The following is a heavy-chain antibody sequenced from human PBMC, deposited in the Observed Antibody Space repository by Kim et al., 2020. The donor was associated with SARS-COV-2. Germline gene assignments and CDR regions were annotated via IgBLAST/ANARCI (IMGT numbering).Heavy chain of an antibody. J-gene: IGHJ4*02. CDR2: ISGSGTHI. Sequence: GGSLRLSCAASGFPFSRHSLNWVRQPPGKGLEWVSSISGSGTHIFSADSLKGRFTISRDNAKNSVYLQMNSLRAEDTAVYYCARTSLGYSISWYFFDFWGQGALVTVSS. D-gene: IGHD3-3*02. CDR1: GFPFSRHS. CDR3: ARTSLGYSISWYFFDF. V-gene: IGHV3-21*01.